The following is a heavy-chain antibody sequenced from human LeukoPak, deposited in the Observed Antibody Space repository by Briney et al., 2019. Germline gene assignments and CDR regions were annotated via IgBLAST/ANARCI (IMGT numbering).Heavy chain of an antibody. CDR1: GGSISSYY. V-gene: IGHV4-59*01. J-gene: IGHJ6*03. CDR3: ARGMTQEYYYYYYYYMDV. CDR2: IYYSGST. D-gene: IGHD2/OR15-2a*01. Sequence: SETLSLTCTVSGGSISSYYWSWIRQPPGKGLEWIGYIYYSGSTNYNPSLKSRVTISVDTSKNQFSLKLSSVTAADTAVYYCARGMTQEYYYYYYYYMDVWGKGTTVTVSS.